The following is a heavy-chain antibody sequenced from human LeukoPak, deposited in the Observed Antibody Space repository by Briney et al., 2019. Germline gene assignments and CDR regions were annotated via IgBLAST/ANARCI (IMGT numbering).Heavy chain of an antibody. V-gene: IGHV4-4*02. CDR2: DHLNGAT. Sequence: SETLSLTCGVSGGSIITTNWWSWVRQPPGKGLEWIGEDHLNGATNYNPALNSRVSMSIDKSKIQLSLKLSSVAAADTATYYCTRESGAFSPFGFWGQGTLVTVSS. D-gene: IGHD1-26*01. J-gene: IGHJ4*02. CDR1: GGSIITTNW. CDR3: TRESGAFSPFGF.